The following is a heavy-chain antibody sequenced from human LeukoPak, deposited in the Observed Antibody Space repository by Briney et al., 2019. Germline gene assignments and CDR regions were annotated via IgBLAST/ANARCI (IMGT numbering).Heavy chain of an antibody. CDR3: ARGGGAAAGTKLYYYYYMDV. CDR2: ISSSGSTI. V-gene: IGHV3-11*04. CDR1: GFTFSDYY. Sequence: GGSLRLSCAASGFTFSDYYMSWIRQAPGKGLEWVSYISSSGSTIYYADSVKGRFTISRDNAKNSLYLQMNSLRAEDTAVYYCARGGGAAAGTKLYYYYYMDVWGKGTTVTVSS. D-gene: IGHD6-13*01. J-gene: IGHJ6*03.